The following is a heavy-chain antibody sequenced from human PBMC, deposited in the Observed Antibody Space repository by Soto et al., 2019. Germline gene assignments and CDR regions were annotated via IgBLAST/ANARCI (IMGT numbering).Heavy chain of an antibody. CDR2: VSHDGRNT. V-gene: IGHV3-30*18. CDR3: AKGGRQWLVTSGFNY. D-gene: IGHD6-19*01. Sequence: VQLVESGGGVVQPGRSLRLSCAASGFTFSDYAMHWVRQAPGKGLEWVAVVSHDGRNTHYADSVKGRVTISRDSSKNTVSLEMTSRGAEDTAVYYGAKGGRQWLVTSGFNYWGQGALVTVSS. J-gene: IGHJ4*02. CDR1: GFTFSDYA.